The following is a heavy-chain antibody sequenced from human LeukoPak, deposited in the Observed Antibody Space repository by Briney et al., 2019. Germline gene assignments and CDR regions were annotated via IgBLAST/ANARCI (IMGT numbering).Heavy chain of an antibody. V-gene: IGHV4-34*01. Sequence: SETLSLTCAVYGGSFSGYYWSWIRQPPGKGLEWIGEINHSGSTNYNPSLKSRVTISVDTSKNQFSLKLSSVTAADTAVYYCARKRYSKKTDYWGQGTLVNGSS. CDR3: ARKRYSKKTDY. CDR1: GGSFSGYY. J-gene: IGHJ4*01. D-gene: IGHD6-13*01. CDR2: INHSGST.